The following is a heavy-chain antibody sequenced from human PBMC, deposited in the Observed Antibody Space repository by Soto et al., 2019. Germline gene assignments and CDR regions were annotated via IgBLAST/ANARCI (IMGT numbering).Heavy chain of an antibody. Sequence: AAVKVSCKASGDTLSHYGVSWVRQVPGKGLEWMGGTTAILGTRDYAQKFQGRMTITSDESTTTSYMELNSLTSDDTAVYYCAAGDSSDTGDHWGQGTLVTVSS. V-gene: IGHV1-69*13. D-gene: IGHD5-18*01. CDR1: GDTLSHYG. J-gene: IGHJ4*02. CDR2: TTAILGTR. CDR3: AAGDSSDTGDH.